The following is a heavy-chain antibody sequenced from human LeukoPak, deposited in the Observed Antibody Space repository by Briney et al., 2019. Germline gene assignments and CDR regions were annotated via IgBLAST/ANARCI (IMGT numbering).Heavy chain of an antibody. D-gene: IGHD6-13*01. Sequence: GESLKISCKGSGYSFTSYWIGWVRQMPGKGLEWMGIIYPGDSDTRYSPSFQGQVTISADKSISTAYLQWSSLKASDTAMYYCARHVVRHGSSWYRIVERDLDAFDIWGQGTMVTVSS. CDR1: GYSFTSYW. CDR2: IYPGDSDT. V-gene: IGHV5-51*01. J-gene: IGHJ3*02. CDR3: ARHVVRHGSSWYRIVERDLDAFDI.